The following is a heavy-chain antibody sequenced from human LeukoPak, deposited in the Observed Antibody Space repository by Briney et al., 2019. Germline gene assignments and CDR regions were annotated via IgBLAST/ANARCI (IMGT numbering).Heavy chain of an antibody. Sequence: GGSLRLSCAASGFTFRSYWMHWVRQVPGEGLVWVSRINNDGSSTNYADSVKGRFTISRDNAKNTLYLQMNSLRAEDTAVYYCARARWAAGINFFDYWGQGTLVTVSS. CDR3: ARARWAAGINFFDY. D-gene: IGHD1-14*01. V-gene: IGHV3-74*01. J-gene: IGHJ4*02. CDR1: GFTFRSYW. CDR2: INNDGSST.